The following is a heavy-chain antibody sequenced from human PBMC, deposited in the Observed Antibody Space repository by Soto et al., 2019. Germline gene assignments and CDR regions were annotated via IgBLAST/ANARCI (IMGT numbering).Heavy chain of an antibody. CDR2: IYPTGTT. J-gene: IGHJ4*02. V-gene: IGHV4-38-2*02. Sequence: PSETLSLTCAVSGYFISNGYYWGWIRQPPGKGLEWIGSIYPTGTTYYNPSLKSRVTISVDTSKNHFSLKLASVTAADTAVYYCARDANYGLYYFDHWGQGTLVTVS. CDR3: ARDANYGLYYFDH. D-gene: IGHD3-10*01. CDR1: GYFISNGYY.